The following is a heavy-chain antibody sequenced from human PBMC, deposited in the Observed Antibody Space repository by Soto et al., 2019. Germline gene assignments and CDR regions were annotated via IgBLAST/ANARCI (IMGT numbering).Heavy chain of an antibody. D-gene: IGHD2-2*02. J-gene: IGHJ4*02. CDR2: LSASGTST. Sequence: GSLRLSCAASVFVFSTYAISCVRQVPGEGLDWVSALSASGTSTYYADSVRGRYTIYRDNSENTLFLRINSLRGEDTAEYYCARGLGFCNSIRCYIWFDYWGQGT. CDR3: ARGLGFCNSIRCYIWFDY. V-gene: IGHV3-23*01. CDR1: VFVFSTYA.